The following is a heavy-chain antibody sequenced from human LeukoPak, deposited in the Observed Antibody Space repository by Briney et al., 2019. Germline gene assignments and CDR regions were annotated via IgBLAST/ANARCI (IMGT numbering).Heavy chain of an antibody. CDR3: ARCTTGKTFGSLREIKKSREIDY. Sequence: GGSLRLSCAASGFTFSSYWMHWVRHAPGKGLVWVSRINSDGSSTSYADSVKGRFTISRDNAKNTLYLQMNSLRGEDTAVYYCARCTTGKTFGSLREIKKSREIDYWGQGTLVTVSS. CDR2: INSDGSST. J-gene: IGHJ4*02. D-gene: IGHD1-1*01. CDR1: GFTFSSYW. V-gene: IGHV3-74*01.